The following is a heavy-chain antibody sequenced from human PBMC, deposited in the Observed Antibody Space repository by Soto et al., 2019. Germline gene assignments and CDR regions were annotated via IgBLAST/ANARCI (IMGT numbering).Heavy chain of an antibody. J-gene: IGHJ4*01. CDR1: GYTFIAYH. V-gene: IGHV1-2*02. CDR3: AKEHGRGWYEDFDY. D-gene: IGHD6-19*01. Sequence: QVQLVQSGAEAKKPGASVKVSCKASGYTFIAYHIHWLRQAPGQGLEWMGWINPNSGGTTYAQEFQYSVTMTRDTSISTAYMELSRLTADDKAMYYCAKEHGRGWYEDFDYWGHGTLVTVSP. CDR2: INPNSGGT.